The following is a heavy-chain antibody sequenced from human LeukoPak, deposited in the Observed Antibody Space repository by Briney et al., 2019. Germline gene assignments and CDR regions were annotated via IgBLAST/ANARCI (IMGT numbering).Heavy chain of an antibody. Sequence: SETLSLTCAVYGGPFSGYYWSWIRQPPGKGLEWIGEINHSGSTKYNPSLKSRVTISVDTSMNQFSLKLSSVTTADTAVYYCARTYYDFWSGYLDYWGQGTLVTVSS. D-gene: IGHD3-3*01. CDR3: ARTYYDFWSGYLDY. J-gene: IGHJ4*02. CDR2: INHSGST. V-gene: IGHV4-34*01. CDR1: GGPFSGYY.